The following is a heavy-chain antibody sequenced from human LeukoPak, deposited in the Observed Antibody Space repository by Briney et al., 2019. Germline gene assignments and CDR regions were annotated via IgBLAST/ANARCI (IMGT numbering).Heavy chain of an antibody. D-gene: IGHD5-18*01. Sequence: GGSLRLSCAASGFTFSSYEMNWVRQAPGKGLEWVSYISSSGSTIYYADSVKGRFTISRDNAKNSLYLQVNSLRAEDTAVYYCARGLIQLWDNWGQGTLVTVSS. CDR2: ISSSGSTI. CDR1: GFTFSSYE. J-gene: IGHJ4*02. V-gene: IGHV3-48*03. CDR3: ARGLIQLWDN.